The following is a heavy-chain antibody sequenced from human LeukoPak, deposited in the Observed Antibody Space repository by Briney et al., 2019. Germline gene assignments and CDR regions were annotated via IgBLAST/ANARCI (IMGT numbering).Heavy chain of an antibody. J-gene: IGHJ4*02. CDR3: ARGVRYYFDY. CDR1: GGSISGYY. CDR2: INHSGST. Sequence: SETLSLTCTVSGGSISGYYWSWIRQPPGKGLEWIGEINHSGSTNYNPSLKSRVTISVDTSKNQFSLKLSSVTAADTAVYYCARGVRYYFDYWGQGTLVTVSS. V-gene: IGHV4-34*01.